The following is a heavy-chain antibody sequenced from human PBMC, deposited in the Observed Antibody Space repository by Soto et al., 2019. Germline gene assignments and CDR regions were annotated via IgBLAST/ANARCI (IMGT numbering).Heavy chain of an antibody. CDR1: GFTFSSYS. CDR2: ISSSSSYI. CDR3: ARFYSTVLDWFDP. Sequence: EVQLVESGGGLVKPGGSLRLSCAASGFTFSSYSMNWARQAPGKGLEWVSSISSSSSYIYYADSVKGRFTISRDNAKNSLYLQMNSLRDEDTDVYYRARFYSTVLDWFDPWGQGTLVIVYS. D-gene: IGHD4-4*01. J-gene: IGHJ5*02. V-gene: IGHV3-21*01.